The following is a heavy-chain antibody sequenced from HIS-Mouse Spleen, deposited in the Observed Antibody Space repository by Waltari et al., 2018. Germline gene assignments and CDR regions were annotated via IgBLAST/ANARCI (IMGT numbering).Heavy chain of an antibody. CDR1: GFTFSSYA. CDR3: ARDAINGGFDY. D-gene: IGHD3-10*01. Sequence: QVQLVESGGGVVQPGRSLRLSCAASGFTFSSYALHWVRQAPGKGLEWVAVISYDGSNKYYADSVKGRFTISRDNSKNTLYLQMNSLRAEDTAVYYCARDAINGGFDYWGQGTLVTVSS. CDR2: ISYDGSNK. V-gene: IGHV3-30-3*01. J-gene: IGHJ4*02.